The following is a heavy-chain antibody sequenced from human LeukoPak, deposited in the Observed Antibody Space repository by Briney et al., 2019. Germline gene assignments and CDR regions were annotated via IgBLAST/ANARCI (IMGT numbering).Heavy chain of an antibody. CDR3: VRDRELTY. Sequence: SETLSLTCAVSGGSISIYYWSWIRQPPGKGLEWIGYIYNSGSTNYNPSLRSRVTISVDTSKNQFSLKLNSVTAADTAVYYCVRDRELTYWSQGTLVTVSS. V-gene: IGHV4-59*01. CDR2: IYNSGST. D-gene: IGHD1-26*01. CDR1: GGSISIYY. J-gene: IGHJ4*02.